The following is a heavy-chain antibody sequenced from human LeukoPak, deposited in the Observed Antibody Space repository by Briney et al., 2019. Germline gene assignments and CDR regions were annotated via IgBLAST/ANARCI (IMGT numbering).Heavy chain of an antibody. V-gene: IGHV4-61*01. D-gene: IGHD3-22*01. J-gene: IGHJ5*02. CDR2: IYYSGST. CDR1: GGSASSGSYY. CDR3: ARDNLRAYYYDSSGGSWFDP. Sequence: PSETLSLTCTVSGGSASSGSYYWSWIRQPPGKGLEWIGYIYYSGSTNYNPSLKSRVTISVDTSKNQFSLKLSSVTAADTAVYYCARDNLRAYYYDSSGGSWFDPWGQGTLVTVSS.